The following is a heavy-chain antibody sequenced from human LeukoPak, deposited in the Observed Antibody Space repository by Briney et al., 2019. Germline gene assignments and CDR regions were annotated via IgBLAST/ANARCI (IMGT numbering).Heavy chain of an antibody. V-gene: IGHV1-69*13. J-gene: IGHJ4*02. CDR1: GGTFSSYA. CDR3: ARGMYYYDGSRFDY. D-gene: IGHD3-22*01. CDR2: IIPIFGTA. Sequence: ASVKVSCKASGGTFSSYAISWVRQAPGQGLEWMGGIIPIFGTANYAQKFQGRVTITADESTSTAYMELSSLRSEDTAVYYCARGMYYYDGSRFDYWGQGTLVTVSS.